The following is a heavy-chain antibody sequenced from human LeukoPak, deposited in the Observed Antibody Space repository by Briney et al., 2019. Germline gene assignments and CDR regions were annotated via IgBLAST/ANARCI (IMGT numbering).Heavy chain of an antibody. J-gene: IGHJ6*03. Sequence: GASVKVSCKASGGTFSSYAISWVRQAPGQGLEWMGGIIPIFGTANYAQKFQGRVTITADESTSTAYMELSSLRSEDTAVYYCARDGITMVRGVIISYYYYYMDVWGKGTTVTVSS. CDR1: GGTFSSYA. CDR2: IIPIFGTA. CDR3: ARDGITMVRGVIISYYYYYMDV. V-gene: IGHV1-69*13. D-gene: IGHD3-10*01.